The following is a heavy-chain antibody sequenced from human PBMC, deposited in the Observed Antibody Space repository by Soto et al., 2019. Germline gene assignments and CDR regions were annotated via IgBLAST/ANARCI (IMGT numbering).Heavy chain of an antibody. CDR2: IYPGDSDT. J-gene: IGHJ3*02. V-gene: IGHV5-51*01. CDR1: GYSFTSYW. Sequence: PGESLKISCKGSGYSFTSYWIGWVLQMPGKGLEWMGIIYPGDSDTRHSPSFQGQVTISADKSISTAYLQWSSLKASDTAMYYCASGYDRPVDAFDIWGQGTMVTVSS. D-gene: IGHD3-22*01. CDR3: ASGYDRPVDAFDI.